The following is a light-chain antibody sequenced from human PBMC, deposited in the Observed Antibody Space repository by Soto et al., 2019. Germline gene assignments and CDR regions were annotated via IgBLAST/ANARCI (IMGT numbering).Light chain of an antibody. J-gene: IGKJ1*01. CDR1: QSVSSSY. V-gene: IGKV3-20*01. CDR3: QQYGSSQT. Sequence: EIVLTQSPGTLSLSPGERATLSCRASQSVSSSYLAWYQQKPGQAPRLLIYGASSRATGMPDRFSGSGSGTDFPLTISRLEPEDFAVYYCQQYGSSQTFGQGTKVEIK. CDR2: GAS.